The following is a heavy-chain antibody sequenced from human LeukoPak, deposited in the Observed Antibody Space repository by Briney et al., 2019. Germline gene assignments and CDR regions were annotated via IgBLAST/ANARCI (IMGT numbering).Heavy chain of an antibody. CDR2: INPNSGGT. J-gene: IGHJ1*01. CDR3: ARDHLLYYDSSGYYYMPWH. V-gene: IGHV1-2*06. Sequence: ASVKVSCKTSGYTFTDYYMHWVRQAPGLGPEWIGRINPNSGGTNYAQKFQGRVTVTRDRSINTVYMELSSLRSDDTAVYYCARDHLLYYDSSGYYYMPWHWGQGTLVTVS. D-gene: IGHD3-22*01. CDR1: GYTFTDYY.